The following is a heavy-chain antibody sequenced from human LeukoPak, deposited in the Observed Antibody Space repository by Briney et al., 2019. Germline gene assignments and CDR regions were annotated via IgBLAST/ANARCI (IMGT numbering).Heavy chain of an antibody. CDR1: GYTFTSYD. CDR2: MNPNSGNT. J-gene: IGHJ6*03. Sequence: ASVKVSCKASGYTFTSYDINWVRQATGQGLEWMGWMNPNSGNTGYAQKFQGRVTITRNTSISTAYMELSSLRSEDTAVYYCARGSRVVPAAKTGLWSGTYYMDVWGKGTTVTVSS. V-gene: IGHV1-8*03. CDR3: ARGSRVVPAAKTGLWSGTYYMDV. D-gene: IGHD2-2*01.